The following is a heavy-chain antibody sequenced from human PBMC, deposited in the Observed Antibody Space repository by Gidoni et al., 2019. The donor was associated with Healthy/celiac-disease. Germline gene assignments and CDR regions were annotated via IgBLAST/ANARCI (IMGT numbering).Heavy chain of an antibody. CDR3: ARSYCSGGSCYSVFWFDP. D-gene: IGHD2-15*01. V-gene: IGHV1-3*01. CDR1: GYTFTSYA. J-gene: IGHJ5*02. Sequence: QVQLVQSGAEVKKPGASVKVSCKASGYTFTSYAMHWVRQAPGQRLEWMGWINAGNGNTKYSQKFQGRVTITRDTSASTAYMELSSLRSEDTAVYYCARSYCSGGSCYSVFWFDPWGQGTLVTVSS. CDR2: INAGNGNT.